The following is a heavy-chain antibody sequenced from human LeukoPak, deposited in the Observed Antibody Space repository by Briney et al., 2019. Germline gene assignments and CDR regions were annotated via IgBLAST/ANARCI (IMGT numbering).Heavy chain of an antibody. CDR3: ARASGYMDV. Sequence: SQTLSLTCAISGDSVSSKCAAWNWIRQSPSRGLEWLGRTYYRSKWHNEYALSLKSRITINPDTSKNQFSLQLNSVTPEDTAVYYCARASGYMDVWGKGTTVTVSS. J-gene: IGHJ6*03. V-gene: IGHV6-1*01. CDR1: GDSVSSKCAA. CDR2: TYYRSKWHN.